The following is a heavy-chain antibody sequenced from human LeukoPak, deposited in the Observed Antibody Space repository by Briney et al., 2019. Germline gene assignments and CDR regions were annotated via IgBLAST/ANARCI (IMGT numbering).Heavy chain of an antibody. CDR2: IYTSGST. CDR1: GGSISSGNYY. V-gene: IGHV4-61*02. CDR3: ARAGTDTTTQYYDFWTGYNWFDP. Sequence: SQTLSLTCTVSGGSISSGNYYWSWIRQPAGKGLEWIGRIYTSGSTNYNPSLKSRVTISVDTSKNQFSLKLSSVTAADTAVYYCARAGTDTTTQYYDFWTGYNWFDPWGQGTLVTVSS. J-gene: IGHJ5*02. D-gene: IGHD3/OR15-3a*01.